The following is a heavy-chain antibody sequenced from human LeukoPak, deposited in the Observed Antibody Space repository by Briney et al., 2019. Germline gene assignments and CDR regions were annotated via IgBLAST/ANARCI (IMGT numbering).Heavy chain of an antibody. CDR3: ARDRKYYYDSSGYSDWFDP. Sequence: SETLSLTCTVSGYSISSGYYWGWIRQPPGKGLEWIGSIYHSGSTYYNPSLKSRVTISVDTSKNQFSLKLSSVTAADTAVYYCARDRKYYYDSSGYSDWFDPWGQGTLVTVSS. D-gene: IGHD3-22*01. CDR1: GYSISSGYY. CDR2: IYHSGST. J-gene: IGHJ5*02. V-gene: IGHV4-38-2*02.